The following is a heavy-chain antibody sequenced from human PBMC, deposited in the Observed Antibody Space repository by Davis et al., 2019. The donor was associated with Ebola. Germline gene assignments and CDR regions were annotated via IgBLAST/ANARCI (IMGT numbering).Heavy chain of an antibody. V-gene: IGHV3-7*01. CDR3: ARDPFKYCSINSCYGFFDY. J-gene: IGHJ4*02. CDR1: GFALSTYW. Sequence: PGGSLRLSCAASGFALSTYWMNWVRQAPGKGLEWVANIKQDGSERNYVDSVKGRFTISRDNSKNMLFLQMNSLRAEDTAVYYCARDPFKYCSINSCYGFFDYWGQGILVTVSS. D-gene: IGHD2-2*01. CDR2: IKQDGSER.